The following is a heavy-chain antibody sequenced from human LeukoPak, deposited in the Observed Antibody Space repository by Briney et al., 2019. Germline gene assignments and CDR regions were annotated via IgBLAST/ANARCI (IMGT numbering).Heavy chain of an antibody. J-gene: IGHJ6*02. D-gene: IGHD6-13*01. Sequence: SETLSLTCTVSGGSISSYYWSWIRQPPGKGLEGIGYIYYSGSTNYNPSLKSRVTISVDTSKNQFSLKLSSVTAADTAVYYCARHGYSSSWVSGYYYYYGMDVWGQGTTVTVSS. CDR3: ARHGYSSSWVSGYYYYYGMDV. CDR1: GGSISSYY. V-gene: IGHV4-59*08. CDR2: IYYSGST.